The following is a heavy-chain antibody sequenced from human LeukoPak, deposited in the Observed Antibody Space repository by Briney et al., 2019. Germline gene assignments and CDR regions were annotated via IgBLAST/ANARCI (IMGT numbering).Heavy chain of an antibody. Sequence: GGSLRLSCAVSGFNFRDHWMDWVRQAPGKGLQWVGHIKNDGSETYYLDSLKGRFSIPRDNTNNALYLQMNSLRVEDTAVYYCFKNGGGFHLAQWGQGTLVTVPS. CDR2: IKNDGSET. CDR3: FKNGGGFHLAQ. V-gene: IGHV3-7*03. D-gene: IGHD2-8*01. J-gene: IGHJ4*02. CDR1: GFNFRDHW.